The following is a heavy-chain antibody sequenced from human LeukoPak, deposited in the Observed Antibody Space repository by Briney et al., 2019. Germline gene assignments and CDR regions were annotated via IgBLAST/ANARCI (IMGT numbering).Heavy chain of an antibody. Sequence: PSETLSLTCTVSGDSISSGYYWGWIRQPPGKGLEWIGSIYHSGSTYYNPSLKSRVTISVDTSKNQFSLKLSSVTAADTAVYYCARDTAEGTARYNWFDPWGQGTLVTVSS. J-gene: IGHJ5*02. V-gene: IGHV4-38-2*02. CDR3: ARDTAEGTARYNWFDP. CDR2: IYHSGST. D-gene: IGHD2-21*02. CDR1: GDSISSGYY.